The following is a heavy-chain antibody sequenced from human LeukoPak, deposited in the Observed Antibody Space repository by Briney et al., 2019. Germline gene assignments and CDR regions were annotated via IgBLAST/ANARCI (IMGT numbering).Heavy chain of an antibody. D-gene: IGHD3-10*01. J-gene: IGHJ4*01. CDR1: GFTFSNYG. V-gene: IGHV3-23*01. CDR2: VSVSGAST. CDR3: AKGFGGYIDN. Sequence: GGPLRLSCAASGFTFSNYGMIWVRQARGKGLEWVSDVSVSGASTYYADSVKGRFTISRDNPKHTVYLQMDSLRVEDTAVYYCAKGFGGYIDNWGHGTLVTVSS.